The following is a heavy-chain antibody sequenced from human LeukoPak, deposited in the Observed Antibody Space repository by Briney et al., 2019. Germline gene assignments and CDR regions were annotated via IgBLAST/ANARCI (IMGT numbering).Heavy chain of an antibody. Sequence: PSETLSLTCAVYGGSFSGYYWSWIRQPPGKGLEWIGEINHSGSTNYNPSLKSRVTISVDTSKNQFSLKLSSVTAADTAVYYCAREVSYGSGRFDFYWGQGTLVTVSS. CDR3: AREVSYGSGRFDFY. D-gene: IGHD3-10*01. CDR2: INHSGST. J-gene: IGHJ4*02. V-gene: IGHV4-34*01. CDR1: GGSFSGYY.